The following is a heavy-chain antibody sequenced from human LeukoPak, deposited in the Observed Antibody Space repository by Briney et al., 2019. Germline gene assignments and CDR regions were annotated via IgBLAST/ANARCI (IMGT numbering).Heavy chain of an antibody. CDR1: GFTFDVYA. CDR2: ITWNGGST. D-gene: IGHD6-19*01. CDR3: ARSQPSGWYNIDY. J-gene: IGHJ4*02. Sequence: GGSLRLSCAASGFTFDVYAMHWVRQAPGKGLECVSHITWNGGSTYYADSVKGRFTISRDNSKNTLYLQMNSLRAEDTAVYYCARSQPSGWYNIDYWGQGTLVTVSS. V-gene: IGHV3-43D*03.